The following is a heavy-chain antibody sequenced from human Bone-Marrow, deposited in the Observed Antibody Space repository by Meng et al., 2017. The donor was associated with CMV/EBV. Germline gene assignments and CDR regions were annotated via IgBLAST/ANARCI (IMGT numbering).Heavy chain of an antibody. D-gene: IGHD2-2*02. Sequence: GESLKISCAASGFTFSSYAMHWVHQAPGKGLEWVAVISYDGSNKYYADSVKGRFTISRDNSKNTLYLQMNSLRAEDTAVYYCARDEVVPAAIMGYNWNYIDYWGQGTLVTVSS. CDR1: GFTFSSYA. CDR3: ARDEVVPAAIMGYNWNYIDY. J-gene: IGHJ4*02. V-gene: IGHV3-30*04. CDR2: ISYDGSNK.